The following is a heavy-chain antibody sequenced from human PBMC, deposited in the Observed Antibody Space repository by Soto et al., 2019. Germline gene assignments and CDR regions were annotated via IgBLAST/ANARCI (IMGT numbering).Heavy chain of an antibody. CDR1: GGTFSSYA. D-gene: IGHD2-21*02. J-gene: IGHJ4*02. CDR2: IIPIFGTA. CDR3: ARDEVHCGGGCYSNY. V-gene: IGHV1-69*13. Sequence: GASVKVSCKASGGTFSSYAISWVRQAPGQGLEWMGGIIPIFGTANYAQKFQGRVTITADESTSTAYMELSSLRSEDTAVYYCARDEVHCGGGCYSNYWGQGTLVTVSS.